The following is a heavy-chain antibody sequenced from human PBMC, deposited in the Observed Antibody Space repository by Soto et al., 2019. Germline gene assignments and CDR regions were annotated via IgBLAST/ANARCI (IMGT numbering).Heavy chain of an antibody. J-gene: IGHJ3*02. CDR3: ARAEGDSGYDSAFDI. CDR2: IYYSGST. V-gene: IGHV4-59*01. D-gene: IGHD5-12*01. CDR1: GGSISSYY. Sequence: SETLSLTCTVSGGSISSYYWSWIRQPPGKGLEWIGYIYYSGSTNYNPSLKSRVTISVDTSKNQFSLKLSSVTAADTAVYYCARAEGDSGYDSAFDIWGQGTMVTVSS.